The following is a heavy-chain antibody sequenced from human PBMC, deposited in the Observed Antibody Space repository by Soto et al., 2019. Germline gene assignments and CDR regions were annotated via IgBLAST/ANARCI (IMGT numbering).Heavy chain of an antibody. CDR1: GFTLKNYA. CDR2: ISGSGGST. D-gene: IGHD2-15*01. CDR3: ATWYCSGGSCYQTFDS. V-gene: IGHV3-23*01. J-gene: IGHJ4*02. Sequence: GGSLRLSCAGSGFTLKNYAMSWVRQAPGKGLEWVSGISGSGGSTYYTDSVKGRFTMSRDNSKNTLYLQMNSLRAEDTAVYYCATWYCSGGSCYQTFDSWGQGTLVTVYS.